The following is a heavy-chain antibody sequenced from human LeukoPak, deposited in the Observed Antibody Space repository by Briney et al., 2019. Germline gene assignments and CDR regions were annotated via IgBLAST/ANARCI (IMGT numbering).Heavy chain of an antibody. D-gene: IGHD1-26*01. J-gene: IGHJ4*02. CDR1: GFTFCDYA. V-gene: IGHV3-49*04. Sequence: GGSLRLSCTVSGFTFCDYALSWVRQAPGKGLEWGGLIRTQTYGETREYAASVKGGFRFSRDDSKNITYLRMSSLKTEDTATYYCPLWREDSAGFSPLAFWGQGTLVTVSS. CDR2: IRTQTYGETR. CDR3: PLWREDSAGFSPLAF.